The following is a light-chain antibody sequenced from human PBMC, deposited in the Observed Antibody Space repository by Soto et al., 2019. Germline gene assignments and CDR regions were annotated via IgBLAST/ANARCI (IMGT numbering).Light chain of an antibody. CDR3: QQSYSTPWT. V-gene: IGKV1-5*03. CDR1: QTISSW. Sequence: DIQMTQSPSTLSGSVGDRVTITCRASQTISSWLAWYQQKPGKAPKLLIYKASTLKSGVPSRFSGSGSGIDFTLTISPLQPDDFATYYCQQSYSTPWTFGQGTKVDIK. J-gene: IGKJ1*01. CDR2: KAS.